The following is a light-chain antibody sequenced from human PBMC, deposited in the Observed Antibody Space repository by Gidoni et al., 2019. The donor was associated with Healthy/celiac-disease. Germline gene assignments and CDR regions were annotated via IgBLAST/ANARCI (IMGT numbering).Light chain of an antibody. J-gene: IGKJ3*01. Sequence: EIVMTQSPATLSVSPGERATLSCRASQSVSSNLAWYQQKPGQAPRLLIYGASTRATGLPARFSGSGSGTEFTLTISSLQSEDFAVYYCQQYNNWLRTFXPXTKVDIK. CDR1: QSVSSN. CDR2: GAS. CDR3: QQYNNWLRT. V-gene: IGKV3-15*01.